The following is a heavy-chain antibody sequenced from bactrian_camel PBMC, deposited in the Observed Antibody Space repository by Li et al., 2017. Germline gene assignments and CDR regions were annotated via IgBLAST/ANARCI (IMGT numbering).Heavy chain of an antibody. CDR3: VPHGGTWSD. CDR2: ISSSGGST. CDR1: GFAFTTYW. D-gene: IGHD7*01. V-gene: IGHV3S25*01. J-gene: IGHJ4*01. Sequence: QLVESGGGLVQPGGSLRLSCAAFGFAFTTYWLYWVRQAPGKGLEWVSLISSSGGSTLYAVSVKGRFSISRDNAKNTVYLQMNSLKPEDTAVYYCVPHGGTWSDWGQGNQVTVS.